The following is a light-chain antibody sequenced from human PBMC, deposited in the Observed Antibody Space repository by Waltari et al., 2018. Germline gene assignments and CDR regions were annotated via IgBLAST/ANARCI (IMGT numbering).Light chain of an antibody. CDR1: QSISTY. CDR2: AVS. V-gene: IGKV1-39*01. CDR3: QQTYRMWT. Sequence: DIQVTQSPSSLSASVGDRVTITCRASQSISTYLHWYQQKPGKAPSLLIYAVSNLQSGVSSRFSGSGSGTDFTLTINSLQPEDFATYYFQQTYRMWTFGQGTKVEIK. J-gene: IGKJ1*01.